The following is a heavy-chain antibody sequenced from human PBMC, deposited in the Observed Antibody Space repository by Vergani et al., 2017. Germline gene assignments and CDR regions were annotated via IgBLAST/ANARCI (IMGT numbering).Heavy chain of an antibody. J-gene: IGHJ5*02. Sequence: QLQLQESGPGLVKPSATLSLTCSVSGASIRSSNYYRGLIRQPPGKGLEWIASIYYSGSTYYNPSLKSRVTISVDTSKNQFSLKLSSVTAADTAVYFCARHSTVEWLVKLGWIDPWGQGSLVTVSS. V-gene: IGHV4-39*01. CDR1: GASIRSSNYY. CDR3: ARHSTVEWLVKLGWIDP. CDR2: IYYSGST. D-gene: IGHD6-19*01.